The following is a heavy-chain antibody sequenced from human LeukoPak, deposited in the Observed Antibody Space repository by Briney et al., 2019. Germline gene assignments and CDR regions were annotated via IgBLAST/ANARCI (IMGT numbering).Heavy chain of an antibody. D-gene: IGHD4-11*01. Sequence: GGSLRLSCAASGFTYSHYGMHWVRQAPGKGLEWVAVWSDGTEKYYADAVKGRFTISRDNSGNTLHLQMNSLRGEDTAVYYCAKDAQRGFDYSNSLEYWGQGTLVTVSS. CDR2: WSDGTEK. CDR1: GFTYSHYG. CDR3: AKDAQRGFDYSNSLEY. V-gene: IGHV3-33*06. J-gene: IGHJ4*02.